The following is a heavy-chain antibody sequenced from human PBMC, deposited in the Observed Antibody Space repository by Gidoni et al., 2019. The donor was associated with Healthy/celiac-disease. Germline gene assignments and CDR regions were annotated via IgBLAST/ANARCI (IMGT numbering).Heavy chain of an antibody. D-gene: IGHD3-3*01. CDR1: GFTFSNAW. CDR2: IKSKTDGGTT. J-gene: IGHJ4*02. V-gene: IGHV3-15*07. CDR3: TTESFITIFGVEGYRDY. Sequence: EVQLVESGGGLVKPGGSLRLSCAASGFTFSNAWMNWVRQAPGKGLEWVGRIKSKTDGGTTDYAAPVKGRFTISRDDSKNTLYLQMNSLKTEDTAVYYCTTESFITIFGVEGYRDYWGQGTLVTVSS.